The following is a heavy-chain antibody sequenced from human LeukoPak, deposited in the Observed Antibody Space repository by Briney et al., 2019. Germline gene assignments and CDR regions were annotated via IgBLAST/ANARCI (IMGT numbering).Heavy chain of an antibody. J-gene: IGHJ6*02. CDR3: ARNVVVRYYYGIDV. V-gene: IGHV3-30-3*01. CDR2: ISCDGSNK. CDR1: GFTFSSYA. Sequence: GRSLRLSCAASGFTFSSYAMHWVRKAPGKGLEWVAVISCDGSNKYYADSVKGRFTLSRDNTKNTLYLQMICLRAKDTAVYYCARNVVVRYYYGIDVWGQGTTVTVSS. D-gene: IGHD2-21*01.